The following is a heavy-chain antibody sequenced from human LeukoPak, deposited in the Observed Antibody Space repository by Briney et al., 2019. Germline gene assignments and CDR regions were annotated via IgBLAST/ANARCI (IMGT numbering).Heavy chain of an antibody. V-gene: IGHV3-30*03. CDR1: GFTFSSYG. J-gene: IGHJ3*02. D-gene: IGHD1-7*01. Sequence: GGSLRLSCAASGFTFSSYGMHWVRQAPGKGLEWVAVISYDGSNKYHADSVKGRFTISRDNSKNTLSLQMNSLRAEDTAVYYCARGAWNYLTAFDIWGQGTMVTVSS. CDR3: ARGAWNYLTAFDI. CDR2: ISYDGSNK.